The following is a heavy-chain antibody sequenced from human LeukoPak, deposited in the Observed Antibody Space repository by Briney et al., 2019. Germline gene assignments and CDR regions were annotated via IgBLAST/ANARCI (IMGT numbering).Heavy chain of an antibody. D-gene: IGHD6-13*01. CDR3: ARGGIAAIGPPDY. V-gene: IGHV3-21*01. CDR1: GFTFSSYS. Sequence: GESLRLSCAASGFTFSSYSMNWVRQAPGKGLEWVSSISSSSSYIYYADSVKGRFTISRDNAKNSSYLQMNSLRAEDTAVYYCARGGIAAIGPPDYWGQGTLVTVSS. J-gene: IGHJ4*02. CDR2: ISSSSSYI.